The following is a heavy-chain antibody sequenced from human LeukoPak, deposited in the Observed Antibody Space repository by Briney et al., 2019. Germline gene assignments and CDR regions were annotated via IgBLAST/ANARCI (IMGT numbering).Heavy chain of an antibody. CDR3: ARSWGYDFWSGNLLDY. CDR2: VYYPGST. V-gene: IGHV4-34*01. CDR1: GGFFSGYH. J-gene: IGHJ4*02. Sequence: PSETLSLTCGVYGGFFSGYHWSWIRQPPGKGLEGVGGVYYPGSTYQNPSLKSRVTVSLDMSKNQFSLGLSSVTAADTAVYHCARSWGYDFWSGNLLDYWGQGILVTVSS. D-gene: IGHD3-3*01.